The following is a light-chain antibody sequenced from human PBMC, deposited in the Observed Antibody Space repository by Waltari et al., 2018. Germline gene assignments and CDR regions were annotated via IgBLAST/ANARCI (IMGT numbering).Light chain of an antibody. V-gene: IGLV2-23*02. CDR2: AVI. CDR3: SSYAGSSKGV. Sequence: QSALTQPAYVSGSPGQSITISCTGTSSDVGNYKRVSWYQQHPAKAPKLMIYAVIKRPPGVSDRFSGAKSGDMASVTTSGLQPEDEAEYFCSSYAGSSKGVFGGGTKVTVL. J-gene: IGLJ2*01. CDR1: SSDVGNYKR.